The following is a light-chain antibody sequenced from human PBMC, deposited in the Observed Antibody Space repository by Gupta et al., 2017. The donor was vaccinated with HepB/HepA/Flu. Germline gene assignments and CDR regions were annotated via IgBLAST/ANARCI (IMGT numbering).Light chain of an antibody. Sequence: QSVLTQPPSVSRAPAPSVPISPTWNSSNIGVGYDVHWYQVLPGAAPKLLIFTNRNRPSGVPDRFSGSKSGTSASLAITGLQTEDEADFYCQSYDNSLSGWVFGGGTKLTVL. CDR2: TNR. CDR1: SSNIGVGYD. J-gene: IGLJ3*02. V-gene: IGLV1-40*01. CDR3: QSYDNSLSGWV.